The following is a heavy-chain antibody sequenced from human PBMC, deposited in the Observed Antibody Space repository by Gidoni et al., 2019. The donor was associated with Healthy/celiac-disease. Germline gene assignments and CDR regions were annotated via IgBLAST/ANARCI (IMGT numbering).Heavy chain of an antibody. Sequence: QVQLVESGGGVVQPGRSLRLSCAASGFTFSSDGMPWVRQAPGKGLEWVAVISYDGSNKYYADSVKGRFTISRDNSKNTLYLQMNSLRAEDTAVYYCATGTPFDYWGQGTLVTVSS. CDR1: GFTFSSDG. J-gene: IGHJ4*02. CDR2: ISYDGSNK. D-gene: IGHD1-1*01. V-gene: IGHV3-30*03. CDR3: ATGTPFDY.